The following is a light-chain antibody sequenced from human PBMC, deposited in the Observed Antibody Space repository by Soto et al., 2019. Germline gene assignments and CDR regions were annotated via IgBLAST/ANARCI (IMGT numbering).Light chain of an antibody. CDR3: QQYNSYLGT. J-gene: IGKJ1*01. CDR1: QGIRND. V-gene: IGKV1-5*03. CDR2: KAS. Sequence: DIQMTPSPSSLSASVGDRVTITCLASQGIRNDLGWFQQKPGKAPKLLIYKASSLESGVPSRFSGSGSGTEFTLTISSLQPDDFATYYCQQYNSYLGTFGQGTKVDIK.